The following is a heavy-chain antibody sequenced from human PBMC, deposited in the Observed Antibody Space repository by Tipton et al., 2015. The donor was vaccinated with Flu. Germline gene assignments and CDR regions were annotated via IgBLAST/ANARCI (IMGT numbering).Heavy chain of an antibody. V-gene: IGHV3-15*01. CDR1: GFTFSNAW. Sequence: SLRLSCAASGFTFSNAWMSWVRQAPGKGLEWVGRIKSKTDGGTTDYAAPVKGRFTISRDDSKNTLYLQMNSLKTEDTAVYYCTTDPRGWYEDFGDFDYWGQGTLVTVSS. CDR2: IKSKTDGGTT. D-gene: IGHD6-19*01. CDR3: TTDPRGWYEDFGDFDY. J-gene: IGHJ4*02.